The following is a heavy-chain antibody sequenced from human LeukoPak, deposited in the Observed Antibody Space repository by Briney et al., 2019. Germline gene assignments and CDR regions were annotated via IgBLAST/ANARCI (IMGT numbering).Heavy chain of an antibody. J-gene: IGHJ4*02. V-gene: IGHV3-53*01. D-gene: IGHD6-19*01. CDR2: IYSGGST. CDR3: ARAGDSSGWGYFDY. CDR1: GFTVSSNY. Sequence: GGSLRLSCAASGFTVSSNYMSWVRQAPGKGLEWVSVIYSGGSTYYADSVKGRFTISRDNSKNTLHPQMNSLRAEDTAVYYCARAGDSSGWGYFDYWGQGTLVTVSS.